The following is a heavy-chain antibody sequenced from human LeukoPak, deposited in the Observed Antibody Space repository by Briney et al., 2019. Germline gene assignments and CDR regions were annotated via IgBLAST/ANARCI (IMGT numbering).Heavy chain of an antibody. V-gene: IGHV1-69*01. CDR1: GGTFSSYA. Sequence: SVKVSCKASGGTFSSYAISWVRQAPGQGLEWMGGIISIFGTANYAQKFQGRVTITADESTSTAYMELSSLRSEDTAVYYCARGGSGSYHLDYWGQGTLVTVSS. D-gene: IGHD1-26*01. CDR3: ARGGSGSYHLDY. J-gene: IGHJ4*02. CDR2: IISIFGTA.